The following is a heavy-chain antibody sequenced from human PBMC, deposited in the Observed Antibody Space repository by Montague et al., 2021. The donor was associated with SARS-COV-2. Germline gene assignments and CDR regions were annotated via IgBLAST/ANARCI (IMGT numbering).Heavy chain of an antibody. CDR2: IYYSGST. Sequence: SETLSLTCTVSGGSISSSSYYWGWIRQPPGKGLEWIGSIYYSGSTYYNPSLKSRVTISVDTSKNQFSLKRSSVTAADTAVYYCARRVGQWLPRYQYYFDYWGQGTLVTVSS. J-gene: IGHJ4*02. CDR3: ARRVGQWLPRYQYYFDY. CDR1: GGSISSSSYY. V-gene: IGHV4-39*01. D-gene: IGHD6-19*01.